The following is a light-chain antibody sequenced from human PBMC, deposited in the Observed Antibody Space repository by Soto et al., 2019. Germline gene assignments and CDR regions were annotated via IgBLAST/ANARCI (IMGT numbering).Light chain of an antibody. CDR3: QSYDSSLSGSYV. CDR2: GNS. CDR1: SSNIGAGYD. V-gene: IGLV1-40*01. Sequence: QTVVTQPPSVSGAPGQRVTISCTGSSSNIGAGYDVHWYQQLPGTAPKLLIYGNSNRPSGVPDRFSGSKSGTSASLAITGLQAEDEADYYCQSYDSSLSGSYVFGTGTQLTVL. J-gene: IGLJ1*01.